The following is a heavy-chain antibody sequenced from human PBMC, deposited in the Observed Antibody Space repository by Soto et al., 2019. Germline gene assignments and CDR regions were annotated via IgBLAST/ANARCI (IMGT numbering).Heavy chain of an antibody. CDR3: ARSYSSGWEFDY. J-gene: IGHJ4*02. V-gene: IGHV3-11*01. Sequence: LRLSGGASGFTFSNYYMSWIRQAPGKGLEWVSYISSTGRTIYYADSVKGRFTVSRDNAQNSLSLKLNSLRVEDTAVYYCARSYSSGWEFDYWGQGTQVTVSS. CDR1: GFTFSNYY. D-gene: IGHD6-19*01. CDR2: ISSTGRTI.